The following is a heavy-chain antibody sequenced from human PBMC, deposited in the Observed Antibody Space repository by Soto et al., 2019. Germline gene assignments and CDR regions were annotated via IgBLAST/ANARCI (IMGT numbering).Heavy chain of an antibody. J-gene: IGHJ5*02. CDR3: ATFIVIQPEATFP. Sequence: VQLVESGGGVVQPGRSLRLSCAASGFTINSYGMHWVRQGPGKGLEWVAVISYDGNNKDYVDSVKGRFTISREISKQPVSLQMNRLRPEDTTVYYCATFIVIQPEATFPWGQGTLVTVSS. V-gene: IGHV3-30*03. D-gene: IGHD5-18*01. CDR2: ISYDGNNK. CDR1: GFTINSYG.